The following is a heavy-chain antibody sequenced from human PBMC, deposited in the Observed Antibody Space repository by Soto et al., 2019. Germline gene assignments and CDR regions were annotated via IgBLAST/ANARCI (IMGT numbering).Heavy chain of an antibody. CDR2: IWYDGSNK. D-gene: IGHD4-4*01. CDR3: VRFRDYSNPSSYYMDV. V-gene: IGHV3-33*01. CDR1: GFTFSSYG. Sequence: PGGSLILSCAASGFTFSSYGMHGVRQAPGKGLEWVAVIWYDGSNKYYADSVKGRFTISRDNSKNTLYLQMNSLRAEDTAVYYCVRFRDYSNPSSYYMDVWGQGTTVTVSS. J-gene: IGHJ6*03.